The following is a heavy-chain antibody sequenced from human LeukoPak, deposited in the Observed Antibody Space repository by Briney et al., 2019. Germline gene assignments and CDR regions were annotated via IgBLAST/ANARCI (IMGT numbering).Heavy chain of an antibody. J-gene: IGHJ5*02. CDR2: INPNSGGT. CDR1: GYTFTGYF. V-gene: IGHV1-2*02. CDR3: ARESRRPYYYDSSGNNWFDP. Sequence: GASVKISCKASGYTFTGYFMHWVRQAPGQGLEWMGWINPNSGGTNYAQKFQGRVTMTRDTSISTAYMELSRLRSDDTAVYYCARESRRPYYYDSSGNNWFDPWGQGALVTVSS. D-gene: IGHD3-22*01.